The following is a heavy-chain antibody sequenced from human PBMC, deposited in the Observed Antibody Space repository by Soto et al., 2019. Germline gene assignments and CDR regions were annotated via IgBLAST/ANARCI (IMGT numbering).Heavy chain of an antibody. Sequence: GGSLRLSCAASGFTFSSYEMNWVCQAPGKGLEWVSYISSSGSTIYYADSVKGRFTISRDNAKNSLYLQMNSLIAEDTAVYYCARGSRTGSYDSSGYYAYWGQGTLVTVSS. CDR3: ARGSRTGSYDSSGYYAY. J-gene: IGHJ4*02. CDR1: GFTFSSYE. CDR2: ISSSGSTI. D-gene: IGHD3-22*01. V-gene: IGHV3-48*03.